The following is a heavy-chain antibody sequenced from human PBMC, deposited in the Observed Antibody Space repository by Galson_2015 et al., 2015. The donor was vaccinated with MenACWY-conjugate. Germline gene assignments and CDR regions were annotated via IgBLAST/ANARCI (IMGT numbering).Heavy chain of an antibody. V-gene: IGHV1-18*01. CDR2: ISAYDGNT. J-gene: IGHJ3*02. Sequence: SCKASCYSFISYGLSWVRQAPGQGLEWMGWISAYDGNTNYAQKLQDRVTMTTDTSTSTAYMELRSLTSDDTAVYYCARDHSEDNWGQGTMVTVSS. CDR3: ARDHSEDN. CDR1: CYSFISYG. D-gene: IGHD5-18*01.